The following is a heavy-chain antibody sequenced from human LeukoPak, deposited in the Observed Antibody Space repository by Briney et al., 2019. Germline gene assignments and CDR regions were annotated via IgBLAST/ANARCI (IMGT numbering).Heavy chain of an antibody. CDR1: GFTFSSYA. J-gene: IGHJ5*02. CDR3: AKDPRRSGYQNWFDP. CDR2: ISGSGGST. Sequence: GGSLRLSCAASGFTFSSYAMSWVRQAPGKGLEWVSAISGSGGSTYYADSVKCRFTISRDNSKNTLYLQMNSLRAEDTAVYYCAKDPRRSGYQNWFDPWGQGTLVTVSS. D-gene: IGHD3-22*01. V-gene: IGHV3-23*01.